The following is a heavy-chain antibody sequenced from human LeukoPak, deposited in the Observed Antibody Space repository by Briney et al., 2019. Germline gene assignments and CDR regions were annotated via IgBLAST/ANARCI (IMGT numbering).Heavy chain of an antibody. Sequence: SVKVSCKSSGGTFSSYAIIWVRQAPGQGLEWMGRIIPILGIANYAQKFQGRVTITADKSTSTAYMELSSLRSEDTAVYYCARGGGYSYGHYYYGMDVWGQGTTVTVSS. CDR2: IIPILGIA. J-gene: IGHJ6*02. CDR1: GGTFSSYA. D-gene: IGHD5-18*01. CDR3: ARGGGYSYGHYYYGMDV. V-gene: IGHV1-69*04.